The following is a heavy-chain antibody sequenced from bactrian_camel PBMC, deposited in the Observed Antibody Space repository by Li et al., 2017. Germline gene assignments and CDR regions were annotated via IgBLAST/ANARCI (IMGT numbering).Heavy chain of an antibody. V-gene: IGHV3S53*01. CDR3: AATPGFDSAPCLRVGRMNR. D-gene: IGHD1*01. Sequence: HVQLVESGGGSVQAGGSLRLSCASSEYMASIFRASSFCMGWFRRAPGKEREGIASIDLNGGTSYSDSVKGRFTISQDRSANRLYLQMDSLKPEDTGTYYCAATPGFDSAPCLRVGRMNRWGQGTQVTVS. CDR1: EYMASIFRASSFC. CDR2: IDLNGGT. J-gene: IGHJ4*01.